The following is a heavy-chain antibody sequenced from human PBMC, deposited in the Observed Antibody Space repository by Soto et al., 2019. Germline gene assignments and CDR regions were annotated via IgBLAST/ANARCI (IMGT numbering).Heavy chain of an antibody. CDR3: ARGRISGPVPIFGVADYYMDV. J-gene: IGHJ6*03. D-gene: IGHD3-3*01. Sequence: QVQLVQSGAEVKKPGASVKVSCKASGYTFTSYYMHWVRQAHGQGFEWMGIINPSGGSRSYAENFQGRFSLTKDTATSTVYMALCSLISEDTAVYYAARGRISGPVPIFGVADYYMDVCGKGTKVTVSS. V-gene: IGHV1-46*03. CDR2: INPSGGSR. CDR1: GYTFTSYY.